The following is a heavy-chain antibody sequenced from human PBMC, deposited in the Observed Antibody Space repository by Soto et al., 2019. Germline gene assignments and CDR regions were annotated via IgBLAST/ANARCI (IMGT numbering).Heavy chain of an antibody. J-gene: IGHJ4*02. Sequence: HPGGSLRLSCAASGFTFSSYAMSWVRQAPGKXLEWVSAISGSGGSTYYADSVKGRFTISRDNSKNTLYLQMNSLRAEDTAVYYCAKRSNYYDSSGYSATYDYWGQGTLVTVSS. CDR1: GFTFSSYA. CDR2: ISGSGGST. D-gene: IGHD3-22*01. V-gene: IGHV3-23*01. CDR3: AKRSNYYDSSGYSATYDY.